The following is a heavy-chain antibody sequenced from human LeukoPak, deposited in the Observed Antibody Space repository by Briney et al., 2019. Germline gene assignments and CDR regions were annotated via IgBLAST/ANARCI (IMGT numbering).Heavy chain of an antibody. CDR1: GGPISSGDYY. J-gene: IGHJ5*02. D-gene: IGHD2-21*02. CDR3: ARVWFAYCGGDCLNP. V-gene: IGHV4-30-4*01. Sequence: SSQTLSLTCTVSGGPISSGDYYWSWIRQPPGKGLEWIGYIYYSGSTYYNPSLKSRVTISVDTSKNQFSLKLSSVTAADTAVYYCARVWFAYCGGDCLNPWGQETLVTVSS. CDR2: IYYSGST.